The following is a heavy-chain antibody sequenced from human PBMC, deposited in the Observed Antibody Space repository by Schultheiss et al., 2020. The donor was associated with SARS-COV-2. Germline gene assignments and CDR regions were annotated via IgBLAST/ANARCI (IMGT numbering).Heavy chain of an antibody. D-gene: IGHD1-14*01. Sequence: SETLSLTCAVYGGSFSGYYWSWIRQPPGKGLEWIGYIYYSGSTYYNPSLKSRVTVSLDKSRNQFSLKLTSVTAADTAVYYCASPTGYWGQGTLVTVSS. CDR2: IYYSGST. J-gene: IGHJ4*02. CDR3: ASPTGY. V-gene: IGHV4-34*01. CDR1: GGSFSGYY.